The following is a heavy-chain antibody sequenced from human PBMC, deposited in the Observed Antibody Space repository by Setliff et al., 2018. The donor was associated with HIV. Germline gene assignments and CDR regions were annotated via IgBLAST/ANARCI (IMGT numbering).Heavy chain of an antibody. CDR3: ARASSDSSGWGYYFDY. J-gene: IGHJ4*02. V-gene: IGHV4-38-2*02. Sequence: SETLSLTCTVSGYFISSRYYWGWIRQSPGKGLEWIGNFYHSGSTYYNPSLKSRVTISATSKNQFSLKLSSVTASDTAVYYCARASSDSSGWGYYFDYWGRGTLVTVSS. CDR1: GYFISSRYY. D-gene: IGHD3-22*01. CDR2: FYHSGST.